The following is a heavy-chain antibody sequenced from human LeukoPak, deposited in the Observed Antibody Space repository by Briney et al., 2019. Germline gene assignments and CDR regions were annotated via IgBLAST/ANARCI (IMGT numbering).Heavy chain of an antibody. CDR3: ARGQVDTAMGITPFDY. CDR1: GGTFSSYA. Sequence: SVKVSCKASGGTFSSYAISWVRQAPGQGLEWMGRIIPIFGTANYAQKFQGRVTISTDESTSTAYMELSSLRSEDTAVYYCARGQVDTAMGITPFDYWGQGTLVTVSS. J-gene: IGHJ4*02. V-gene: IGHV1-69*05. D-gene: IGHD5-18*01. CDR2: IIPIFGTA.